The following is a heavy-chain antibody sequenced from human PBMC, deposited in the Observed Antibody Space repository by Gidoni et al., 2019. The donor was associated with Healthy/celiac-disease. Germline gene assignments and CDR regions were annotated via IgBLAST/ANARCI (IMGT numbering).Heavy chain of an antibody. D-gene: IGHD3-16*01. Sequence: QVQLVQSGAEVKKPGSSVKVSCKASGRTFSSYAISWVRPAPGQGLEWMGGIIPIFGTANYAQKFQGRVTITADESTSTAYMELSSLRSEDTAVYYCARDRLKGAEGGHFDYWGQGTLVTVSS. V-gene: IGHV1-69*01. CDR1: GRTFSSYA. CDR3: ARDRLKGAEGGHFDY. CDR2: IIPIFGTA. J-gene: IGHJ4*02.